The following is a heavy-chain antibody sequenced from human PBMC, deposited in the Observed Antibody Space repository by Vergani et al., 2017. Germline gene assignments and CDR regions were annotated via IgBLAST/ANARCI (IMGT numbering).Heavy chain of an antibody. D-gene: IGHD3-22*01. J-gene: IGHJ2*01. CDR2: INTNTGNP. CDR3: ARPRGTMIPGGFDL. Sequence: QVQLVQSGAEVKKPGASVKVSCKASGYTFTGYYMHWVRQAPGQGLEWMGWINTNTGNPTYAQGFTGRFVFSLDTSVSTAYLQISSLKAEDTAVYYCARPRGTMIPGGFDLWGRGTLVTVSS. CDR1: GYTFTGYY. V-gene: IGHV7-4-1*02.